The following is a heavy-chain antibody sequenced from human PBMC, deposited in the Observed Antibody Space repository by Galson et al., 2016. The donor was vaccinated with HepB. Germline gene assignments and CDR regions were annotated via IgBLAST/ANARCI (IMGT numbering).Heavy chain of an antibody. D-gene: IGHD2-2*01. CDR1: GGTVSSGNW. CDR3: ARGEYQLLYTWFDS. J-gene: IGHJ5*01. Sequence: ETLSLTCAVSGGTVSSGNWWSWVRQTPGNGLEWIGEIYHSGNTNYNPSLKSRVTISIDESKNHFSLKLTSVTAADTAVYYCARGEYQLLYTWFDSWGQGILVTVSS. CDR2: IYHSGNT. V-gene: IGHV4-4*02.